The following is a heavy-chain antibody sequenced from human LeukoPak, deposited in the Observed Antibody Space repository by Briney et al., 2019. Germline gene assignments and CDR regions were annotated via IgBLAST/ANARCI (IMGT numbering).Heavy chain of an antibody. CDR2: IRSSSSYT. Sequence: KPGGSLRLSCAASGFTFSDYYMSWIRQAPGKGLEWVSYIRSSSSYTYYADSVKGRFTISRDNAKNSLYLQMNSLRAEDTAVYYCARGYYDNSGYYFPFDYWGQGTLVTVSS. J-gene: IGHJ4*02. V-gene: IGHV3-11*06. CDR1: GFTFSDYY. D-gene: IGHD3-22*01. CDR3: ARGYYDNSGYYFPFDY.